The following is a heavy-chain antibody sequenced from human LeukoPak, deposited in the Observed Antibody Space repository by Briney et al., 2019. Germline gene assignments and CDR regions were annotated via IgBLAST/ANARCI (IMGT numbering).Heavy chain of an antibody. CDR1: DYSVSSGFF. V-gene: IGHV4-38-2*02. J-gene: IGHJ4*02. CDR3: TRGVALSDHGIIDS. D-gene: IGHD1-1*01. CDR2: IYHNGIV. Sequence: SETMSLTCPLSDYSVSSGFFWGWIRQPPGKGLEWIATIYHNGIVQYNPSLKSRVTISVDTSKNQFSLKMSSVTAADTAVYYCTRGVALSDHGIIDSWGQGTLATVSS.